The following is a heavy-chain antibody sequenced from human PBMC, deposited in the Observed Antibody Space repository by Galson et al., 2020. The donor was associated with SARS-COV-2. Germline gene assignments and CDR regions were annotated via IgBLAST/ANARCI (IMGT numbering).Heavy chain of an antibody. V-gene: IGHV3-7*01. Sequence: GGSLRLSCAASGFTFSRYWMSWVRQAPGKGLEWVANIKEDGSDEYYGDSVKGRFSISRDNAKNSLYLQMNSLRDWDTAVYHCARLLSGSFDFWGQGILVTVSS. CDR1: GFTFSRYW. CDR2: IKEDGSDE. J-gene: IGHJ4*02. CDR3: ARLLSGSFDF. D-gene: IGHD1-26*01.